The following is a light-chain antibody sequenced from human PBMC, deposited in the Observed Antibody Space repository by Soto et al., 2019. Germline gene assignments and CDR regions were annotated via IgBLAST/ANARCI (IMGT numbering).Light chain of an antibody. V-gene: IGLV1-40*01. Sequence: QSVLTQPPSVSGAPGQRVTISCTGSSSNIGAGYDVHWYQQLPGTAPKLLMYGNNNRPSGVPDRCSGSKSGTSASLAITGVQAEDEADYYCQTYDSSLSGSVFGGGTKLTVL. CDR1: SSNIGAGYD. J-gene: IGLJ2*01. CDR3: QTYDSSLSGSV. CDR2: GNN.